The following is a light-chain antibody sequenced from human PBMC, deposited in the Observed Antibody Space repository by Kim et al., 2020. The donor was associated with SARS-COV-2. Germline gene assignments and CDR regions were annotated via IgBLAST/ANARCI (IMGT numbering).Light chain of an antibody. Sequence: GQSITISCTAVTDNGNGLDRVSWDQQQPDTAAKLVIFDFSKRPSGISSRFSGSRSANTASLTISGLQPEDDADDVCSSYTVSSTYVFGSGTKVTVL. CDR3: SSYTVSSTYV. CDR2: DFS. J-gene: IGLJ1*01. V-gene: IGLV2-14*03. CDR1: TDNGNGLDR.